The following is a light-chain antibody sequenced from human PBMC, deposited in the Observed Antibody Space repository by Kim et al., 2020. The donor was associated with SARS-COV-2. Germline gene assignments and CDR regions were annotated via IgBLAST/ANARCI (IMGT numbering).Light chain of an antibody. CDR3: QACDNRRALV. V-gene: IGLV3-1*01. CDR2: QDT. J-gene: IGLJ2*01. Sequence: VAPGQTASITCSGDKLGDKDACRYQQKPGQSPVLVIYQDTKRPSGIPERFAGSNSGNTATLTISGTQAMDEADYYCQACDNRRALVFGGGTQLTVL. CDR1: KLGDKD.